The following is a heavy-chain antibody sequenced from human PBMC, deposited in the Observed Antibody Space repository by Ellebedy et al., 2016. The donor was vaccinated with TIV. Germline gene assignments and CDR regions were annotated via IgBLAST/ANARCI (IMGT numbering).Heavy chain of an antibody. CDR1: GFTFSSYG. CDR2: IRYDGSNK. CDR3: AKLGSYSLLSYFDY. J-gene: IGHJ4*02. D-gene: IGHD3-10*01. V-gene: IGHV3-30*02. Sequence: PGGSLRLSCAASGFTFSSYGMHWVRQAPGKGLEWVAFIRYDGSNKYYADSVKGRFTISRDNSKNTLYLQMNSLRAEDTAVYYCAKLGSYSLLSYFDYWGQGTLVTVSS.